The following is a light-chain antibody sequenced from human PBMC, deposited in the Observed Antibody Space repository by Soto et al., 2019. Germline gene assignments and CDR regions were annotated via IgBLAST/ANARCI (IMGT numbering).Light chain of an antibody. CDR2: EDT. J-gene: IGLJ3*02. CDR3: ISSAGRPLWV. V-gene: IGLV2-8*01. CDR1: SRDVGGYNF. Sequence: QSALTQPPSASGSPGQSVTISCTGTSRDVGGYNFVSWYQHHPGKAPKLLIYEDTKRPSGVPDRFSASKSGNTASLTGSGLQVDDDDDYYCISSAGRPLWVFGGGTKLTVL.